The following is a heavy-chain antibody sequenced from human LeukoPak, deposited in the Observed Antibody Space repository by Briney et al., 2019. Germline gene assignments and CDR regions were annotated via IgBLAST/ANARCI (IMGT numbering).Heavy chain of an antibody. CDR3: ARGRGRVDFWSGYLNYYYMDV. V-gene: IGHV1-46*01. J-gene: IGHJ6*03. Sequence: ASVKVSCKASGYTFTSYYMHWVRQAPGQGLEWMGIINPSGGSTSYAQKFQGRVTMTRDMSTSTAYMELSSLRSEDTAVYYCARGRGRVDFWSGYLNYYYMDVWGKGTTVTVSS. CDR2: INPSGGST. D-gene: IGHD3-3*01. CDR1: GYTFTSYY.